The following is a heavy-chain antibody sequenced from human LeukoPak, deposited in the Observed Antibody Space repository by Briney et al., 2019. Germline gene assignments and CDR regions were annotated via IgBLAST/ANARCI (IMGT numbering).Heavy chain of an antibody. CDR3: ARHYYGSAKGCLDY. V-gene: IGHV3-30*02. D-gene: IGHD3-10*01. CDR2: IRYDASNK. Sequence: PGGSLRLTCAASGFIFSDYGMHWVRQAPGKGLDWVAFIRYDASNKDYADSVKGQFTISRDNSKNTLYLQINSLRAEDTAVYYCARHYYGSAKGCLDYWGQGTLVTVSS. J-gene: IGHJ4*02. CDR1: GFIFSDYG.